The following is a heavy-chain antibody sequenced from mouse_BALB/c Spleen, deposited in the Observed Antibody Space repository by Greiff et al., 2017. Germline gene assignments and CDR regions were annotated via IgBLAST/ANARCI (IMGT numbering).Heavy chain of an antibody. CDR3: ARDGDYYGSSPGWFAY. J-gene: IGHJ3*01. D-gene: IGHD1-1*01. CDR2: SRNKANDYTT. Sequence: EVKLVESGGGLVQPGGSLRLSCATSGFTFSDFYMEWVRQPPGKRLEWIAASRNKANDYTTEYSASVKGRFIVSRDTSQSILYLQMNALRAEDTAIYYCARDGDYYGSSPGWFAYWGQGTLVTVSA. CDR1: GFTFSDFY. V-gene: IGHV7-1*02.